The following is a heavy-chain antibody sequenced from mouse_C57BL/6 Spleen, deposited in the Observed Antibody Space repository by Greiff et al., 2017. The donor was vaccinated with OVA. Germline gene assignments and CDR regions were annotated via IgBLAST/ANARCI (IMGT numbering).Heavy chain of an antibody. CDR1: GYTFTSYW. V-gene: IGHV1-50*01. Sequence: QVQLQQPGAELVKPGASVKLSCKASGYTFTSYWMQWVNQRPGQGLEWIGEIDPSDSYTNYNQKFKGKATLTVDTSSSTAYMQLSSLTSEDSAVYYCASAGLAYWGQGTTLTVSS. CDR3: ASAGLAY. CDR2: IDPSDSYT. D-gene: IGHD3-3*01. J-gene: IGHJ2*01.